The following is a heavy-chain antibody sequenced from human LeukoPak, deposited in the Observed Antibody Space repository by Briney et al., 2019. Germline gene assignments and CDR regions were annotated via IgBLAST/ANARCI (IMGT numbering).Heavy chain of an antibody. CDR2: ISSSSSYI. Sequence: GGSLRLSCAASGFTFSSYSMNWFRQAPGKGLEWVSSISSSSSYIYYAESVKGRFTISRDNAKNSLYLQMNSLRAEDTAVYYCARVKRVATIPTYDYWGQGTLVTVSS. CDR1: GFTFSSYS. D-gene: IGHD5-12*01. V-gene: IGHV3-21*01. J-gene: IGHJ4*02. CDR3: ARVKRVATIPTYDY.